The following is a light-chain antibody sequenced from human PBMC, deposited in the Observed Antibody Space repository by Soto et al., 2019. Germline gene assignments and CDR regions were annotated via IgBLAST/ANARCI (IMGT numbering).Light chain of an antibody. CDR3: QQYGSSPLA. CDR2: GSS. J-gene: IGKJ1*01. Sequence: EVVMTQSPATLSVSPGEGVTLSCRASQSVRSNLAWYQQKPGQAPRLLIYGSSSRATDIPDRFSGSGSGTDFTLTISTLEPEDFAVYYCQQYGSSPLAFGQGTKVDIK. CDR1: QSVRSN. V-gene: IGKV3-20*01.